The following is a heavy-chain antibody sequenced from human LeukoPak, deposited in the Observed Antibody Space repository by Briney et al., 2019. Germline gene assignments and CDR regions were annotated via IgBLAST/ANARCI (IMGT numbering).Heavy chain of an antibody. D-gene: IGHD5-18*01. V-gene: IGHV4-39*01. Sequence: SETLSLTCTVSGGSISSSSYYWGWLRQPPGKGLEWIGSIYYSGSTYYNPSLKSRVTISVDTSKNQFSLKLSSVTAADTAVYYCARWGREQLWLSDAFDIWGQGTMAAVSS. CDR2: IYYSGST. CDR3: ARWGREQLWLSDAFDI. CDR1: GGSISSSSYY. J-gene: IGHJ3*02.